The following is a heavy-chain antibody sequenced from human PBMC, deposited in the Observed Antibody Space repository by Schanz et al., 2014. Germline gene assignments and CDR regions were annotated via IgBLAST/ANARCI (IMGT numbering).Heavy chain of an antibody. J-gene: IGHJ3*02. Sequence: EVQLLESGGGLVQPGGSLRLSCATSGFSFSSYAINWVRQAPGKGLEWVSGISGSGASTYYADSVKGRFTISRDNSNKTVDLQMSSLRAEDTAVYYCAKGRFGELSAFDIWGQGTMVTVSS. D-gene: IGHD3-10*01. CDR3: AKGRFGELSAFDI. V-gene: IGHV3-23*01. CDR1: GFSFSSYA. CDR2: ISGSGAST.